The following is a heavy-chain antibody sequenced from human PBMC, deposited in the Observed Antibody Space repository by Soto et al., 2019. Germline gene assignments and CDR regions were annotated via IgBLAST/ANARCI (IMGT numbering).Heavy chain of an antibody. CDR3: ANNDIYYYYMDV. D-gene: IGHD3-9*01. Sequence: EVQLLESGGGLVQPGGSLRLSCAASGYTFSSYAMSWVRQAPRKGLEWVSAISGSGGSTYYADSVKGRFTISRDNSKNTLYLQMNSLRAEDTAVYYCANNDIYYYYMDVWGKGTTVTVSS. CDR2: ISGSGGST. CDR1: GYTFSSYA. J-gene: IGHJ6*03. V-gene: IGHV3-23*01.